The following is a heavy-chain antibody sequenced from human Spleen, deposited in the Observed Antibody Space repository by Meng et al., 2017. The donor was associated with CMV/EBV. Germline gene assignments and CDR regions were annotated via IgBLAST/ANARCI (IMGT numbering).Heavy chain of an antibody. Sequence: SCKASGYTLTNYAIHWVRQAPGQSLEWMGWINAANGNTKYSQKFQGGVTFTRDTSATTAYMEVSSLRSADTAVYYCARVPAGTSFFDYWGQGTLVTVSS. J-gene: IGHJ4*02. V-gene: IGHV1-3*01. D-gene: IGHD6-13*01. CDR1: GYTLTNYA. CDR3: ARVPAGTSFFDY. CDR2: INAANGNT.